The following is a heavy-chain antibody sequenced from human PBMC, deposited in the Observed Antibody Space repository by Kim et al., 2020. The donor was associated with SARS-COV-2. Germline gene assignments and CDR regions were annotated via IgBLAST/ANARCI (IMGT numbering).Heavy chain of an antibody. Sequence: GGSLRLSCAASGFTFSTYAMHWVRQAPGKGLEDVSAISSTGGSTYYANSVKGRFTISRDNSKNTLYLQMGSLRPEDMAVYYCARAGLERRVDYYFGLWGRGTLVTVSS. CDR1: GFTFSTYA. D-gene: IGHD1-1*01. V-gene: IGHV3-64*01. CDR2: ISSTGGST. J-gene: IGHJ2*01. CDR3: ARAGLERRVDYYFGL.